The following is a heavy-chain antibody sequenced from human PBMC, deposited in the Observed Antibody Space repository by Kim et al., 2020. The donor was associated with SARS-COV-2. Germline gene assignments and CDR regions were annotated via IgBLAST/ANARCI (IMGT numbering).Heavy chain of an antibody. CDR3: ARVTVNIVVVPAAKPYYYYYMDV. CDR1: GFTFSSYS. D-gene: IGHD2-2*02. J-gene: IGHJ6*03. CDR2: ISSSSSYI. Sequence: GGSLRLSCAASGFTFSSYSMNWVRQAPGKGLEWVSSISSSSSYIYYADSVKGRFTISRDNAKNSLYLQMNSLRAEDTAVYYCARVTVNIVVVPAAKPYYYYYMDVWGKGTTVTVSS. V-gene: IGHV3-21*01.